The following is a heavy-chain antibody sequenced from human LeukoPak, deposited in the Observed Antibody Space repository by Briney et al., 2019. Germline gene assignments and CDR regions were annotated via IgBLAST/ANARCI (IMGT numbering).Heavy chain of an antibody. Sequence: PSETLSLTCAVYGGSFSGYYWSWIRQPPGKGLEWIGEINHSGSTNYNPSLKSRVTISVDTSKNQFSLKLTSLTAADTAVYFCARVSESYDSSGYSGNAFDIWGQGIMVTVSS. D-gene: IGHD3-22*01. V-gene: IGHV4-34*01. CDR3: ARVSESYDSSGYSGNAFDI. J-gene: IGHJ3*02. CDR1: GGSFSGYY. CDR2: INHSGST.